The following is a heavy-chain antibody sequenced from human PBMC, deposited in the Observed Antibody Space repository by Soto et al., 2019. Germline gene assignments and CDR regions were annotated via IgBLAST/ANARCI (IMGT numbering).Heavy chain of an antibody. J-gene: IGHJ5*02. Sequence: QVQLQESGPGLVKPSGTLSLTCAVSGGSISSDDWWTWVRQTPGKGLEWIGEIYHSGTTNYNPSLMSRVTIAVDKAKSQFSLRLDSVTAADTAVYYCARSDCYGVCRGKWLDPWGQGILVTVYS. CDR3: ARSDCYGVCRGKWLDP. V-gene: IGHV4-4*02. D-gene: IGHD2-21*02. CDR2: IYHSGTT. CDR1: GGSISSDDW.